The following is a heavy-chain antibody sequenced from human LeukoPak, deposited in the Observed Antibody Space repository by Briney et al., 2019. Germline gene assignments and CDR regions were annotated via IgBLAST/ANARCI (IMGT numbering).Heavy chain of an antibody. V-gene: IGHV1-2*02. CDR2: INPNSGGT. CDR3: ARGRFSGYGAD. CDR1: GYTFTDYF. J-gene: IGHJ4*02. Sequence: ASVKVSCKASGYTFTDYFMHWVRQAPGQGLEWMGWINPNSGGTNFAQKFQGRVTMTRDTSISTAYMELSSLTSDDTAVYYCARGRFSGYGADWGQGTLVTVSS. D-gene: IGHD5-12*01.